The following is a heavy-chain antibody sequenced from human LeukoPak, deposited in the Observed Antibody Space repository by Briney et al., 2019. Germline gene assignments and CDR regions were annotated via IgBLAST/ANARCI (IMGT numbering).Heavy chain of an antibody. Sequence: ASVKVSCKASGYTFTSYYMHWVRQAPGQGLEWMGIINPSGGSTGYAQKFQGRVTMTRDTSTSTVYMELSSLRSEDTAVYYCARCLRRSSGSYGSGYWGQGTLVTVSS. CDR1: GYTFTSYY. D-gene: IGHD1-26*01. CDR3: ARCLRRSSGSYGSGY. V-gene: IGHV1-46*01. J-gene: IGHJ4*02. CDR2: INPSGGST.